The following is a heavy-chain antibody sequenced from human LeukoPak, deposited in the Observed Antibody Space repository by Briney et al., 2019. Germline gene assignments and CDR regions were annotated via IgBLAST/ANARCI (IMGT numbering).Heavy chain of an antibody. D-gene: IGHD3-3*01. CDR2: ISWNSGTI. Sequence: PGGSLRLSCAASGFTFDDYAMHWVRQAPGKGLEWVSGISWNSGTIYYADSVKGRFTISRDDAKNSLYLQMNSLRAEDTAVYFCARGPTISGVLILDYWGQGNLVTVSS. CDR1: GFTFDDYA. CDR3: ARGPTISGVLILDY. J-gene: IGHJ4*02. V-gene: IGHV3-9*01.